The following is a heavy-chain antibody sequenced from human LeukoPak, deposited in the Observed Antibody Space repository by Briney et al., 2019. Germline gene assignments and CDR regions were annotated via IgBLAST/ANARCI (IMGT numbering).Heavy chain of an antibody. Sequence: SETLSLTCTVSGASISSSNSYWGWIRQPPGKGLEWIGEINHSGSTNYNPSLKSRVTISVDTSKNQFSLKLSSVTAADTAVYYCARSFYTPNWFDPWGQGTLVTVSS. J-gene: IGHJ5*02. V-gene: IGHV4-39*07. CDR2: INHSGST. CDR1: GASISSSNSY. D-gene: IGHD5/OR15-5a*01. CDR3: ARSFYTPNWFDP.